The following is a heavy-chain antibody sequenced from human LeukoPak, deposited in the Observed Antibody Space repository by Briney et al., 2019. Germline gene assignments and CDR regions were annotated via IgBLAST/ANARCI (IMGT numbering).Heavy chain of an antibody. V-gene: IGHV4-34*01. J-gene: IGHJ4*02. CDR3: ARGPRRFLGLGAY. CDR1: GGSFSGYY. CDR2: INHSGST. D-gene: IGHD3-16*01. Sequence: SETLSLTCAVYGGSFSGYYWSWIRQPPGKGLEWIGEINHSGSTNYNPSLKSRATISVDTSKNQFSLKLSSVTAADTAVYYCARGPRRFLGLGAYWGQGTLVTVSS.